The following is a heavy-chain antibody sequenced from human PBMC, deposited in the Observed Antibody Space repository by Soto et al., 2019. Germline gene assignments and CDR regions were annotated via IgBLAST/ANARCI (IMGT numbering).Heavy chain of an antibody. V-gene: IGHV4-39*01. Sequence: PSETLSLTCTVSGGSIGSSDYYWAWIRQPPEKGLEWIGNINYLGTTYYNPSLRSRVTISADMSKNKFSLKLNSVTAADTSVYYCAGMLVPASRLSGFDSWGQGTRVTVSS. D-gene: IGHD2-21*02. CDR1: GGSIGSSDYY. J-gene: IGHJ4*02. CDR3: AGMLVPASRLSGFDS. CDR2: INYLGTT.